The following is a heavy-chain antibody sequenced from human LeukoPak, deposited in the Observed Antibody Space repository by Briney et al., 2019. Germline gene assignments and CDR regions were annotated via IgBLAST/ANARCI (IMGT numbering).Heavy chain of an antibody. V-gene: IGHV4-34*01. CDR2: INDSGRT. D-gene: IGHD3-22*01. CDR1: GGSFSDYY. Sequence: SETLSLTCAVYGGSFSDYYWSSIRQPPGKGLEWIGEINDSGRTNYNPSLMSRVTVSVDTSKNQFSLRLTSVTATDTAVYYCARVTGGYYSHFDYWGQGTLVTVSS. J-gene: IGHJ4*02. CDR3: ARVTGGYYSHFDY.